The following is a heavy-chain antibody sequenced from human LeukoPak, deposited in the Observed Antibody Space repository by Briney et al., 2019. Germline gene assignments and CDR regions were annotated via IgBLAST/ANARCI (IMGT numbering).Heavy chain of an antibody. Sequence: ASVKVSCKASGYTFTSYDINWVRQATGRGLEWMGWMNPNSGNTGYAQKFQGRVTMTRNTSISTAYMELSSLRSEDTAVYYCARELGYCSSTSCSNWFDPWGQGTLVTVSS. CDR1: GYTFTSYD. D-gene: IGHD2-2*01. CDR2: MNPNSGNT. J-gene: IGHJ5*02. CDR3: ARELGYCSSTSCSNWFDP. V-gene: IGHV1-8*01.